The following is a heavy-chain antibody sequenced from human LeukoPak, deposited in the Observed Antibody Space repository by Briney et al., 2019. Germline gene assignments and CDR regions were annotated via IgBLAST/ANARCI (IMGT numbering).Heavy chain of an antibody. CDR2: INTNTGNP. V-gene: IGHV7-4-1*02. CDR3: ARGIDYVWGSYRLAIQDWFDP. Sequence: ASVKVSCKASGYTFTSYAMNWVRQAPGQGLEWMGWINTNTGNPTYAQGFTGRFVFSLDTSVSTAYLQISSLKAEDTAVYYCARGIDYVWGSYRLAIQDWFDPWGQRTLVTVSS. D-gene: IGHD3-16*02. J-gene: IGHJ5*02. CDR1: GYTFTSYA.